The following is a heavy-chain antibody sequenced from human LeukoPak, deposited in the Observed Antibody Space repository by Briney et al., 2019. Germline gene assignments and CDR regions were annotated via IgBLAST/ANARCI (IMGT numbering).Heavy chain of an antibody. CDR3: ATMGAKNFDH. J-gene: IGHJ4*02. V-gene: IGHV1-2*02. CDR2: INPNTGGT. CDR1: GYTFTDYY. D-gene: IGHD1-26*01. Sequence: GASVKVSCKASGYTFTDYYIHWVRQAPGQGLEWLGWINPNTGGTHYVQKFQDRVTMTRDWSIRTAYMEVSRLGSDDTAEYYCATMGAKNFDHWGQGTLVTVSS.